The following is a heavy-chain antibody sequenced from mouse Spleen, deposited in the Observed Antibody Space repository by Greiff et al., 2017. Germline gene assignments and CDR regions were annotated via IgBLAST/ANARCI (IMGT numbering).Heavy chain of an antibody. V-gene: IGHV3-6*01. CDR3: ARNYRYFDY. CDR1: GYSITSGYY. J-gene: IGHJ2*01. CDR2: ISYDGSN. D-gene: IGHD2-14*01. Sequence: ESGPGLVKPSQSLSLTCSVTGYSITSGYYWNWIRQFPGNKLEWMGYISYDGSNNYNPSLKNRISITRDTSKNQFFLKLNSVTTEDTATYYCARNYRYFDYWGQGTTLTVSS.